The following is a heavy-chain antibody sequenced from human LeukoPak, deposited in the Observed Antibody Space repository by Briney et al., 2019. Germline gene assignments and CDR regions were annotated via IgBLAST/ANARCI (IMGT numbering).Heavy chain of an antibody. J-gene: IGHJ6*03. Sequence: ASVKVSCKASGYTFTTYYMHWVRQAPGQGLEWMGWINPNSGGTNYAQKFQGRVTMTRDTSISTAYMELSRLRSDDTAVYYCAINSRGYSGYDYPPYYYYYMDVWGKGTTVTISS. CDR2: INPNSGGT. D-gene: IGHD5-12*01. CDR1: GYTFTTYY. V-gene: IGHV1-2*02. CDR3: AINSRGYSGYDYPPYYYYYMDV.